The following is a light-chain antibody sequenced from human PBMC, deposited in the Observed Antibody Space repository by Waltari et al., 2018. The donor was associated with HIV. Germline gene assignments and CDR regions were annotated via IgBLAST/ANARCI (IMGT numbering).Light chain of an antibody. J-gene: IGLJ3*02. CDR1: TSDIGNYNS. V-gene: IGLV2-14*03. CDR3: SSYTGSSTWV. Sequence: QSALTQPASVSGSPGQSITISCTGTTSDIGNYNSVSWYQQHPGTAPKLIIYDVTNRPSGVSNRFSGSKSGNTASLTISGLQAEDESDYYCSSYTGSSTWVFGGGTKLTVL. CDR2: DVT.